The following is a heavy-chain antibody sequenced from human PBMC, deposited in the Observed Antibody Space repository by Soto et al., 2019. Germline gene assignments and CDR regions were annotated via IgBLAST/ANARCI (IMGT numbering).Heavy chain of an antibody. D-gene: IGHD2-8*01. J-gene: IGHJ6*02. Sequence: SVKVSCKASGGTFSSYAISRVRQAPGQGLEWMGGIIPIFGTANYAQKFQGRVTITADESTSTAYMELSSLRSEDTAVYYCAREERGVLMVYARSYGMDVWGQGTTVTVSS. CDR3: AREERGVLMVYARSYGMDV. V-gene: IGHV1-69*13. CDR2: IIPIFGTA. CDR1: GGTFSSYA.